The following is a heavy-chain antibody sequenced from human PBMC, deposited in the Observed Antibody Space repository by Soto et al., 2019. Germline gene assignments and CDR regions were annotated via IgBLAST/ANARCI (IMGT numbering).Heavy chain of an antibody. D-gene: IGHD3-3*01. V-gene: IGHV3-23*01. Sequence: PGGSLRLSCAASGFTFSSYAMSWVRQAPGKGLEWVSAISGSGGSTYYADSVKGRFTISRDNSKNTLYLQMNSLRAEDTAVFYCSNSPLLADFWSGYYGDIDYWGQGTLVTVSS. CDR2: ISGSGGST. CDR1: GFTFSSYA. J-gene: IGHJ4*02. CDR3: SNSPLLADFWSGYYGDIDY.